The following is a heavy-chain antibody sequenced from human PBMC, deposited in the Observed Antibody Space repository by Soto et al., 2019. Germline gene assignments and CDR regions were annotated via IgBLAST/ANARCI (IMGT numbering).Heavy chain of an antibody. V-gene: IGHV1-69*04. CDR3: AGGAAGTGQLDY. CDR1: GGTFSSYA. CDR2: IIPILGIA. D-gene: IGHD6-13*01. Sequence: GASVKVSCKASGGTFSSYAISWVRQAPGQGLEWMGRIIPILGIANYAQKFQGRVTITADKSTSTAYMELSSLRSEDTAVYYCAGGAAGTGQLDYWGQGTLVTVSS. J-gene: IGHJ4*02.